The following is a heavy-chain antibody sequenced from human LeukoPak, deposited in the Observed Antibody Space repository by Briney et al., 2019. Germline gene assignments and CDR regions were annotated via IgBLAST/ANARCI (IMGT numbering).Heavy chain of an antibody. D-gene: IGHD3-10*01. CDR2: IRYDGSNE. CDR1: GFTFSSYG. CDR3: AKVRGSGTYYNFDD. Sequence: PGGSLRLSCAASGFTFSSYGMHWVRQAPGKGLEWVAFIRYDGSNEYYEDSVKGRFTISRDNSKNTLYLQMNSLRAEDTAIYYCAKVRGSGTYYNFDDWGQGTLVTVSS. V-gene: IGHV3-30*02. J-gene: IGHJ4*02.